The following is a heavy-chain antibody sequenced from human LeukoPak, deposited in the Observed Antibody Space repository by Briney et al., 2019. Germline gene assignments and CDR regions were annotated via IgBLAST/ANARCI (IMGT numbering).Heavy chain of an antibody. CDR1: GFTFSSYA. V-gene: IGHV3-30-3*01. CDR2: MSYDGSNK. Sequence: QPGGSLRLSCAASGFTFSSYAMHWVRQAPGKGLEWVAVMSYDGSNKYYADSVKGRFTISRDNSKNTLYLQMNSLRAEDTAVYYCAPLGSPLDYWGQGTLVTVSS. D-gene: IGHD1-26*01. J-gene: IGHJ4*02. CDR3: APLGSPLDY.